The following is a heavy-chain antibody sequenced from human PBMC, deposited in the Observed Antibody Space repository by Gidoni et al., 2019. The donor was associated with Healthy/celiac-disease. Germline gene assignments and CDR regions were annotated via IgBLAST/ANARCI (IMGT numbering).Heavy chain of an antibody. CDR3: ARGGGYCSGGSCYGVDYFDY. D-gene: IGHD2-15*01. Sequence: QVQLVQSGAEVKKPGSSVKVSCKASGGTFCSYTISWVRQAPGQGLEWMGRIIPILGIANYAQKFQGRVTITADKSTSTAYMELSSLRSEDTAVYYCARGGGYCSGGSCYGVDYFDYWGQGTLVTVSS. J-gene: IGHJ4*02. CDR1: GGTFCSYT. V-gene: IGHV1-69*02. CDR2: IIPILGIA.